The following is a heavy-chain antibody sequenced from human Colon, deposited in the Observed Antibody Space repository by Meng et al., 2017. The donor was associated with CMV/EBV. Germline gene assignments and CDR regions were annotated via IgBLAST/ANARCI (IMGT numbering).Heavy chain of an antibody. CDR3: ASTIVVEPGVRTDY. CDR1: GFTFSSYT. Sequence: GGSLRLSCATSGFTFSSYTMHWVRQAPGKGLEWLSSISTSGTNIYYGDSVKGRFTVSRDDARDSLYLQLNSLRADDTALYYCASTIVVEPGVRTDYWGQGTLVTVSS. CDR2: ISTSGTNI. J-gene: IGHJ4*02. V-gene: IGHV3-21*01. D-gene: IGHD2-2*01.